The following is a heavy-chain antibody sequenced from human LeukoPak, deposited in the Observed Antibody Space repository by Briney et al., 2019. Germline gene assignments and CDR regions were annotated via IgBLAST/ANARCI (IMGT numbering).Heavy chain of an antibody. Sequence: PGGSLRLSCAASGFIFSSYEMNWVRQAPGEGLEWVSYISSSGSSIYYADSVKGRFTISRDNAKNSLYLQMNSLRAEDTAVYYCARDGSIAAAGGMDVWGKGTTVTVSS. D-gene: IGHD6-13*01. CDR1: GFIFSSYE. V-gene: IGHV3-48*03. CDR3: ARDGSIAAAGGMDV. J-gene: IGHJ6*04. CDR2: ISSSGSSI.